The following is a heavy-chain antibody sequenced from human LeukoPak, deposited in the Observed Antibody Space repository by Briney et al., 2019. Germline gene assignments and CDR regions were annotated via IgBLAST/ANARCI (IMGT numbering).Heavy chain of an antibody. Sequence: GASVKVSCKASGYTFSGHYLHWMRQAPGQGLEWMGKINPSGGSTSYAQKFQGRVTMTRDTSTSTVYMELSSLRSEDTAVYYCARTIVDGGTNFWGQGTLVTVSS. V-gene: IGHV1-46*01. CDR1: GYTFSGHY. J-gene: IGHJ4*02. CDR3: ARTIVDGGTNF. CDR2: INPSGGST. D-gene: IGHD2-15*01.